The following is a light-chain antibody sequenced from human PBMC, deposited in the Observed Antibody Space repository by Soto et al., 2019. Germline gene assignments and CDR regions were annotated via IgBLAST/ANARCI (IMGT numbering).Light chain of an antibody. CDR2: AAS. CDR3: QQVNSYPQT. CDR1: QSIAGY. J-gene: IGKJ5*01. V-gene: IGKV1-39*01. Sequence: DIQMTQCPSSLSASVGDSVTITCRASQSIAGYLNWYQQKPGKAPKLLIYAASSVQSGVPSRFSGSGSGTEFSLTISSLQPEDFATYYCQQVNSYPQTFGQGTRLEIK.